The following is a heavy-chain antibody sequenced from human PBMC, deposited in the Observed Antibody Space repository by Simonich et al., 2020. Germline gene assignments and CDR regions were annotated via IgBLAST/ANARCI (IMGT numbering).Heavy chain of an antibody. CDR1: GGSISSSSYY. J-gene: IGHJ3*02. Sequence: QLQLQESGPGLVKPSETLSLTCTVSGGSISSSSYYWGWIRQPPGKGLGWIGSIYYSGRTDYNPSLKSRVTISVDTSKNQFSLELSSVTAADTAVYYCARHAGFAFDIWGQGTMVTVSS. D-gene: IGHD6-13*01. CDR3: ARHAGFAFDI. V-gene: IGHV4-39*01. CDR2: IYYSGRT.